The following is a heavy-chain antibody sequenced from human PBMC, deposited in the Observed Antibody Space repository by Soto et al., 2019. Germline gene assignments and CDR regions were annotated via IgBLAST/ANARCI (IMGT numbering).Heavy chain of an antibody. Sequence: PGGSLRLSCAASGFTFSSYAMSWVRQAPGKGLEWVSAISGSGGSTYYADSVKGRFTISRDNSKNTLYLQMNSLRAEDTAVYYSAKEKSESSWVMIVVVITAVDYWGQGTLVTVSS. D-gene: IGHD3-22*01. V-gene: IGHV3-23*01. CDR2: ISGSGGST. CDR3: AKEKSESSWVMIVVVITAVDY. CDR1: GFTFSSYA. J-gene: IGHJ4*02.